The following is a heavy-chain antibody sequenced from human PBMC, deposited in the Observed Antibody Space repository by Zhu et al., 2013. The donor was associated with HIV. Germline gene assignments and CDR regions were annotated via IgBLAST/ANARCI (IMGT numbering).Heavy chain of an antibody. J-gene: IGHJ4*02. D-gene: IGHD3-9*01. Sequence: QVQLQESGPGLVRPSETLSLTCTVSGGSLSNYYWSWIRQPPGKGLEWIGYVYYTGDTSYNPSLEGRLAMSIDTSRNQFSLKLSSVTAADTAVYYCARDRRLILDVLTGSFRESGFDYWGQGALVTVSS. V-gene: IGHV4-30-4*01. CDR1: GGSLSNYY. CDR2: VYYTGDT. CDR3: ARDRRLILDVLTGSFRESGFDY.